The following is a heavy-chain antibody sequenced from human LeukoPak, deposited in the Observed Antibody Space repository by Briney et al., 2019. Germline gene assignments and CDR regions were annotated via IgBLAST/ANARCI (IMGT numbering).Heavy chain of an antibody. CDR2: ISSSSSYI. V-gene: IGHV3-21*01. CDR3: ARAHLYCSGGICYSDY. Sequence: GGSLRLSCAASGFTFSSYSMNWVRQAPGKGLEWVSSISSSSSYIYYADSVKGRFTISRDNAKNSLYLQMNSLRAEDTAVYYCARAHLYCSGGICYSDYWGQGTLVTVSS. J-gene: IGHJ4*02. D-gene: IGHD2-15*01. CDR1: GFTFSSYS.